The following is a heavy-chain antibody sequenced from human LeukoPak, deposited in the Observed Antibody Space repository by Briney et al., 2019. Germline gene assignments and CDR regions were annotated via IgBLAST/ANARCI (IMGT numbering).Heavy chain of an antibody. D-gene: IGHD2-2*01. V-gene: IGHV3-49*04. CDR1: GFTFGDYA. CDR2: IRSKAYGGTT. J-gene: IGHJ5*02. CDR3: TGDHYCSSTSCQNWFDP. Sequence: GGSLRLSCTASGFTFGDYAMSWVRQAPGKGLEWVGFIRSKAYGGTTEYAASVKGRFTISRDDSKSIAYLQMNSLKTEDTAVYYCTGDHYCSSTSCQNWFDPWGQGTLVTVSS.